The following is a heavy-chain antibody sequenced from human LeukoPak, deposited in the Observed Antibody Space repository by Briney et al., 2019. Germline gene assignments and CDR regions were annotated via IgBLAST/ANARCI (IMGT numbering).Heavy chain of an antibody. J-gene: IGHJ5*02. V-gene: IGHV4-59*01. CDR3: ARGIAAAGTYVWFDP. D-gene: IGHD6-13*01. CDR2: IYYSGST. Sequence: SETLSLTCTVSGGSISSYYWSWIRQPPGKGLEWIGYIYYSGSTKYNPSLKSRVTISLDTSKNQSSLKLSSVTAADTAVYYCARGIAAAGTYVWFDPWGQGTLVTVSS. CDR1: GGSISSYY.